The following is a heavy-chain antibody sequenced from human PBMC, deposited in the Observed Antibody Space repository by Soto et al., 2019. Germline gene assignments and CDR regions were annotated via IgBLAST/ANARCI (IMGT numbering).Heavy chain of an antibody. V-gene: IGHV1-3*01. CDR3: ARRTTVASRGGFDY. J-gene: IGHJ4*02. CDR1: GYTFSYYA. Sequence: QVHLVQSGAEVKKPGASVKVSCKASGYTFSYYAIHWVRQAPGQRPEWMGWINAGDGNTKYSEKFQGRVTITMDTSASTAYMELSSLRSEDTAVYYCARRTTVASRGGFDYWGQGTLVTVSS. D-gene: IGHD4-4*01. CDR2: INAGDGNT.